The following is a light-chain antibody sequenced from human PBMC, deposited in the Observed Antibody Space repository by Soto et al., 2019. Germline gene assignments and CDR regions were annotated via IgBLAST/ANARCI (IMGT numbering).Light chain of an antibody. CDR2: ATS. J-gene: IGKJ3*01. Sequence: DIQMTQSPSSLAASVGDRVTISCRASQGISNYLAWYQQKPGKAPKLLIYATSTLQSGVSSRFTGSGSGTDFTLTFSTLQPEDVATYYCQKNKCAQFTFGPGGKVEI. V-gene: IGKV1-27*01. CDR1: QGISNY. CDR3: QKNKCAQFT.